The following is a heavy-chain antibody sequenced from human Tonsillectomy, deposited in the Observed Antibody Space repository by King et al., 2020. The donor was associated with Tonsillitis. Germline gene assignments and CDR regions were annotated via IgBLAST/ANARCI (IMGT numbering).Heavy chain of an antibody. CDR2: IYHSGNT. CDR3: ARGGPDTSMALGS. Sequence: LQLQESGSGLVKPSQTLSLTCAVSGGSVTSRGSSWSWIRQPPGKGLEWIGYIYHSGNTYYNPSLKSRVTISIDRSKNHFSLRLSSVTAADTAVYFCARGGPDTSMALGSWGQGTLVPVSS. CDR1: GGSVTSRGSS. J-gene: IGHJ5*02. D-gene: IGHD5-18*01. V-gene: IGHV4-30-2*01.